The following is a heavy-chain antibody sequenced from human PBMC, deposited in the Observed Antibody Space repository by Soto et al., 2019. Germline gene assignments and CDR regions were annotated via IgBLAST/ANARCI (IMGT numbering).Heavy chain of an antibody. CDR3: ARHESAPRLGELSPLKAWFDP. CDR1: GGSISSSSYY. D-gene: IGHD3-16*02. Sequence: QLQLQESGPGLVKPSETLSLTCTVSGGSISSSSYYWGWIRQPPGKGLEWIGSIYYSGSTYYNPSLKSRVTISLDTSKNQFSLKLSSVTAADTAVYYCARHESAPRLGELSPLKAWFDPWGQGTLVTVSS. CDR2: IYYSGST. J-gene: IGHJ5*02. V-gene: IGHV4-39*01.